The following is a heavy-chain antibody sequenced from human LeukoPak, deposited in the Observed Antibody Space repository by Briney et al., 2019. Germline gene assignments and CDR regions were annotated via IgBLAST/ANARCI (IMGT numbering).Heavy chain of an antibody. CDR2: IYTSGST. CDR1: GGSIGSGSYY. CDR3: ARDEDLGSGWYFSFDY. V-gene: IGHV4-61*02. D-gene: IGHD6-19*01. J-gene: IGHJ4*02. Sequence: SQTLSLTCTVSGGSIGSGSYYWSWIRQPAGKGLEWIGRIYTSGSTNYNPSLKSRVTISVDTSKNQFSLKLSSVTAADTAVYYCARDEDLGSGWYFSFDYWGQGTLVTVSS.